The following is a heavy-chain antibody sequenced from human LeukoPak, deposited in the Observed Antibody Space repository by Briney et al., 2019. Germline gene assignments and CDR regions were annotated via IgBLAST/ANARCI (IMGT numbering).Heavy chain of an antibody. J-gene: IGHJ4*02. CDR3: ARGGEEGATPPYY. Sequence: ASAKVSCKASGYTFTGYYMHWVRQAPGQGLEWMGWINPNSGGTNYAQKFQGWVTMTRDTSISTAYMELSRLRSDDTAVYYCARGGEEGATPPYYWGQGTLVTVSS. V-gene: IGHV1-2*04. CDR1: GYTFTGYY. CDR2: INPNSGGT. D-gene: IGHD1-26*01.